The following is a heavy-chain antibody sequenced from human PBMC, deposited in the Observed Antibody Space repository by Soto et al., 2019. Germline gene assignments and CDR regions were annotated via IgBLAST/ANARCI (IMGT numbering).Heavy chain of an antibody. CDR3: ARLYCSSPSCYSVGAFEI. CDR1: GFTFSNYG. CDR2: IWFDGSDK. J-gene: IGHJ3*02. Sequence: GGSLRLSCAASGFTFSNYGMHWVRQAPGKGLEWVALIWFDGSDKYYADSVKGRFTMSRDNSKNTVYLQMNSLRAEDTAMYYCARLYCSSPSCYSVGAFEIRGQGTMVTVSS. D-gene: IGHD2-2*01. V-gene: IGHV3-33*01.